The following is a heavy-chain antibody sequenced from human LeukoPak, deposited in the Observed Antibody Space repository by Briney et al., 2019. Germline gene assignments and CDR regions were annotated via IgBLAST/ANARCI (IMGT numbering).Heavy chain of an antibody. Sequence: GASVKVSCKASGYTFTSYYMHWVRQAPGQGLEWMGIINPSGGSTSYAQKFQGRVTMTRDTSTSTVYMELSSLRSEDTAVYYCASEYYDFWGGLRPHDAFDIWGQGTMVTVSS. CDR1: GYTFTSYY. CDR3: ASEYYDFWGGLRPHDAFDI. CDR2: INPSGGST. D-gene: IGHD3-3*01. V-gene: IGHV1-46*01. J-gene: IGHJ3*02.